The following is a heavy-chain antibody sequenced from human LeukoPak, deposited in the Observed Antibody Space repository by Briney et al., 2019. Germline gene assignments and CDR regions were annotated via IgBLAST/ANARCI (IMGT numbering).Heavy chain of an antibody. D-gene: IGHD3-10*01. CDR2: ISDSGSST. V-gene: IGHV3-23*01. CDR1: GFTFSTYA. J-gene: IGHJ4*02. Sequence: PGGSLRFSCAASGFTFSTYAMSWVRQAPGKGLEWVSVISDSGSSTYYADSVKGRFTISRDNSKNTLYLQMNSLRADDTAVYYCAKGSGNLYFGEPKSDYWGQGTLVTVSS. CDR3: AKGSGNLYFGEPKSDY.